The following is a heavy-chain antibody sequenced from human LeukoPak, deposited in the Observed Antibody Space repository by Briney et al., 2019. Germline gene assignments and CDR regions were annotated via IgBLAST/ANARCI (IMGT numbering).Heavy chain of an antibody. CDR3: ARAGYYYDSSGYYPPGGYFDY. J-gene: IGHJ4*02. Sequence: GGSLRLSCAASGFTFSSYGMHWVRQAPGKGLEWVAVISYDGSNKYYADSVKGRFTISRDNSKNTLYLQMNSLRAEDTAVYYCARAGYYYDSSGYYPPGGYFDYWGQGTLVTVSS. CDR2: ISYDGSNK. CDR1: GFTFSSYG. D-gene: IGHD3-22*01. V-gene: IGHV3-30*19.